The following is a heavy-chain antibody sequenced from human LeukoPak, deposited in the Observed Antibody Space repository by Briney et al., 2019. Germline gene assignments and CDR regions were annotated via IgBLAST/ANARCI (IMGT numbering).Heavy chain of an antibody. D-gene: IGHD5-24*01. V-gene: IGHV3-53*01. CDR3: ARDRGDGYNSRPYYYYYGMDV. Sequence: GGSLRLSCAASGFTVSSNYMRWVRQAQGKGLMGVSVVYSGGTTYYEDSVKGRFTISRDNSNKTLYHQMNSLRAEHTAVYYCARDRGDGYNSRPYYYYYGMDVWGQGTRVTVSS. CDR2: VYSGGTT. J-gene: IGHJ6*02. CDR1: GFTVSSNY.